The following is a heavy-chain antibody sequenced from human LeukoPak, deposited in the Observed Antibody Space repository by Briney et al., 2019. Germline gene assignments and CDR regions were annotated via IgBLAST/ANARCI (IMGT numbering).Heavy chain of an antibody. CDR2: INPSGGSS. V-gene: IGHV1-46*01. D-gene: IGHD2-15*01. CDR1: GYTFTSYY. J-gene: IGHJ4*02. CDR3: ARVLCTGGSCYSFFDY. Sequence: ASVNVSCKPSGYTFTSYYMHWVRQTPGQGLEWVGIINPSGGSSNYAQKFQGRVTMTRDTSTSTVYMEVSSLRSEDTAVYYCARVLCTGGSCYSFFDYWGQGTLVTVSS.